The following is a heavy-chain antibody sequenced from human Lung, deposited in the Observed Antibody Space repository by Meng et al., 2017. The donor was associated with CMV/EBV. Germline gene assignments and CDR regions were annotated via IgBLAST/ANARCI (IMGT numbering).Heavy chain of an antibody. D-gene: IGHD2-2*01. J-gene: IGHJ5*02. V-gene: IGHV4-39*07. CDR1: GDXISSSNYY. Sequence: LXCTVSGDXISSSNYYWAWIRQPPGKGLEWIVSMHHSGTTYYNSSLKSRVIMSLDTSKNQFSLELNSVTAADTAVYYCTRDPHYSSSSCLKFDPWXQGTXVTVSS. CDR2: MHHSGTT. CDR3: TRDPHYSSSSCLKFDP.